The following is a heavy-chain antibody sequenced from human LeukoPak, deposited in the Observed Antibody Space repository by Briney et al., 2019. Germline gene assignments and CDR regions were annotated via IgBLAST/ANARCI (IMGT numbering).Heavy chain of an antibody. Sequence: PSETLSLTCTVSGGSISSYYWSWIRQPPGKGLEWIGYIYYSGSTNYNPSLKSLVTISVDTSKNQFSLKLSSVTAADTAVYYCARNAYYDILTGYYPFDPWGQGTLVTVSS. CDR2: IYYSGST. CDR1: GGSISSYY. V-gene: IGHV4-59*01. CDR3: ARNAYYDILTGYYPFDP. J-gene: IGHJ5*02. D-gene: IGHD3-9*01.